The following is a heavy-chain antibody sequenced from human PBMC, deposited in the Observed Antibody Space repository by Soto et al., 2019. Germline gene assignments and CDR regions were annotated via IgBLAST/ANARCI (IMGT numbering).Heavy chain of an antibody. Sequence: QVQLQESGPGLVKTSQTLSLTCAVSGGSISSGGYYWSCIRQHPEKGLESIAYMAYTGGTYYTPSLKRRITMSLDTAKNQVGLKLSSVTAADTAVYYCARCIAASGQDDFDYWGQGTLVTVS. V-gene: IGHV4-31*11. J-gene: IGHJ4*02. CDR2: MAYTGGT. CDR1: GGSISSGGYY. CDR3: ARCIAASGQDDFDY. D-gene: IGHD6-13*01.